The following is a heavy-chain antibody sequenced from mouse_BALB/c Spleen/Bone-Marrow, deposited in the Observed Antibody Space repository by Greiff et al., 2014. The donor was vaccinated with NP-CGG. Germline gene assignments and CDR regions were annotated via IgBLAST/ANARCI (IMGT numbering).Heavy chain of an antibody. D-gene: IGHD1-1*01. CDR1: GYSFTSYW. V-gene: IGHV1-5*01. Sequence: VQLQQSGTVLARPGASVKMSCKASGYSFTSYWMYWIKQRPGQGLEWIGAIYPGNSGTSYNQNFKGKAKLTAVTSASTAYMELSSLTNEDPAVYYCTRSITTAVEFDYWGQGTSLTVSS. J-gene: IGHJ2*03. CDR2: IYPGNSGT. CDR3: TRSITTAVEFDY.